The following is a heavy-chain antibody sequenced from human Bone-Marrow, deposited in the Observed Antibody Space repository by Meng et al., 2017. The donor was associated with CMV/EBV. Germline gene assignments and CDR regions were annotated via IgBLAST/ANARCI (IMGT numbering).Heavy chain of an antibody. CDR1: GGSISSSSYY. J-gene: IGHJ4*02. Sequence: SETLSLTCTVSGGSISSSSYYWGWIRQPPGKGLEWIGSIYYSGSTYYNPSLKSRVTISVHTSKNQFTLKLISVTAADTAVYYCARAPKGTTTPFDSWGQGTLVTVYS. CDR3: ARAPKGTTTPFDS. CDR2: IYYSGST. D-gene: IGHD1-7*01. V-gene: IGHV4-39*06.